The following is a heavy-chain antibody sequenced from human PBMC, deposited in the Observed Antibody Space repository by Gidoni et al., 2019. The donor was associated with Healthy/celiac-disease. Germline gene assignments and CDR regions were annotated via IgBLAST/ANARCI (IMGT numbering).Heavy chain of an antibody. Sequence: VPLVESGGGVVQPGRSLRLPCAASGFPFSSYGVHWVRQAPGKGLEWVVVILYGGSNKCYTDSVKGRFTISRDNSENTLYLQMNSLRAEDTAVYYCARDRPRYGSNGVCYFDYWGQGTLVTVSS. J-gene: IGHJ4*02. V-gene: IGHV3-33*01. CDR3: ARDRPRYGSNGVCYFDY. CDR1: GFPFSSYG. CDR2: ILYGGSNK. D-gene: IGHD2-8*01.